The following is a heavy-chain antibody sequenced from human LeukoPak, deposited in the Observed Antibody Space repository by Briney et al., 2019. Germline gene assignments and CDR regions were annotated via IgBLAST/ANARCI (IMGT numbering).Heavy chain of an antibody. CDR3: ATALGVSSTSFDY. V-gene: IGHV1-24*01. CDR1: GYTLTELS. D-gene: IGHD2-2*01. J-gene: IGHJ4*02. Sequence: ASVKVSCKVSGYTLTELSMHWVRQAPGKGLEWMGGFDPEDGKTIYAQKFQGRVTVTEDTSTDTAYMELSSLSSEDTAVYYCATALGVSSTSFDYWGQGTLVTVSS. CDR2: FDPEDGKT.